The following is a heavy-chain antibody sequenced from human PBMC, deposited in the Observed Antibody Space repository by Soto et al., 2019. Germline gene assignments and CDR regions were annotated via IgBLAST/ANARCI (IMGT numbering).Heavy chain of an antibody. Sequence: ESGGGVVQPGRSLRLSCAASGFTFSSYGMHWVRQAPGKGLEWVAVIWYDGSNKYYADSVKGRFTISRDNSKNTLYLQMNSLRAEDTAVYYCARSLGGDGYNLDWYFDLWGRGTLVTVSS. D-gene: IGHD5-12*01. V-gene: IGHV3-33*01. J-gene: IGHJ2*01. CDR2: IWYDGSNK. CDR1: GFTFSSYG. CDR3: ARSLGGDGYNLDWYFDL.